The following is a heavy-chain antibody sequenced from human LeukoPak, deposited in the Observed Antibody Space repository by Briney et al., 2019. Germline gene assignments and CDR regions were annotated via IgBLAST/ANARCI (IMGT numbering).Heavy chain of an antibody. Sequence: PSETLSLTCTVSGYSISSGYYWGWIRQPPGKGLEWIGSIYYSGSTYYNPSLKSRVTISVDTSKNQFSLELTSVTAADAAVYYCARDCSGGNCYLGVIDYWGQGTLVTVSS. D-gene: IGHD2-21*01. CDR2: IYYSGST. J-gene: IGHJ4*02. CDR3: ARDCSGGNCYLGVIDY. V-gene: IGHV4-38-2*02. CDR1: GYSISSGYY.